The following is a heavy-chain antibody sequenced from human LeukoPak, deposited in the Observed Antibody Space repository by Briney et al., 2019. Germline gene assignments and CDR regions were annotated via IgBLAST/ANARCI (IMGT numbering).Heavy chain of an antibody. Sequence: PSETLSLTCTVSGGSISSYYWSWIRQPPGKGLEWIGYIYYSGSTTYNPSPKSRVTISVDTSKNLFSLKLSSVTAVDRAGYYCARGADEAHYWGQGTLVPSPQ. CDR2: IYYSGST. J-gene: IGHJ4*02. CDR1: GGSISSYY. V-gene: IGHV4-59*01. CDR3: ARGADEAHY. D-gene: IGHD5-24*01.